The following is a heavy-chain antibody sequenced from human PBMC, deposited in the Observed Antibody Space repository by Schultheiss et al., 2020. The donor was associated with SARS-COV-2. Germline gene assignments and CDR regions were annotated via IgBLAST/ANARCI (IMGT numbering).Heavy chain of an antibody. CDR3: ARGRIRVAATEYFDL. CDR2: INHSGST. J-gene: IGHJ2*01. CDR1: GGSFSGYY. D-gene: IGHD6-19*01. Sequence: SETLSLTCAVYGGSFSGYYWSWIRQPPGKGLEWIGEINHSGSTNYNQALKSRVTISVDTSKNQLSLKLSSVTAADKAVYYCARGRIRVAATEYFDLWGRGTLVTVSS. V-gene: IGHV4-34*01.